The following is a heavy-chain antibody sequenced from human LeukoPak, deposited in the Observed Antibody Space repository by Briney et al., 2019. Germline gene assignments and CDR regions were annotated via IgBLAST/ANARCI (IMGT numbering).Heavy chain of an antibody. CDR2: INPNSGGT. J-gene: IGHJ6*02. Sequence: ASVKVSCKASGYTFTGYYMHWVRQAPGQGLEWMGWINPNSGGTNYAQKFQGRVTMTRDTSISTAYMELSRLRSDDTAVYYCARVRPPYGSGSYYGMDVWGQGTTVTVSS. V-gene: IGHV1-2*02. D-gene: IGHD3-10*01. CDR3: ARVRPPYGSGSYYGMDV. CDR1: GYTFTGYY.